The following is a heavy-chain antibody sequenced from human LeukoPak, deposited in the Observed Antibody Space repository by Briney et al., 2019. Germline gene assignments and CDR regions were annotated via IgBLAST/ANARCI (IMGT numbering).Heavy chain of an antibody. Sequence: GGSLRLSCAASGFTVSSNYMSWVRQAPGKGLEWVSVIYSGGSTYYADSVKGRFTISRDNSKNTLYLQMNSLRAEDTAVYYCARGGYSSRFGWFDPWGQGTLVTVSS. J-gene: IGHJ5*02. CDR2: IYSGGST. D-gene: IGHD5-18*01. CDR1: GFTVSSNY. CDR3: ARGGYSSRFGWFDP. V-gene: IGHV3-66*01.